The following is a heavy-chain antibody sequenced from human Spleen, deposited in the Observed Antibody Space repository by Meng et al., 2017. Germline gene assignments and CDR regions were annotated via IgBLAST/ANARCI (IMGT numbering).Heavy chain of an antibody. J-gene: IGHJ4*02. Sequence: QVILKESAPTLLKPIQTLTLTCTFSGFSLSTSGVGVGWIRQPPGKALEWLALIYWDDDKRYSPSLKSRLTITKDTSKNQVVLTMTNMDPVDTATYYCAHSYGDSSPYWGQGTLVTVSS. CDR3: AHSYGDSSPY. CDR1: GFSLSTSGVG. CDR2: IYWDDDK. V-gene: IGHV2-5*02. D-gene: IGHD4-17*01.